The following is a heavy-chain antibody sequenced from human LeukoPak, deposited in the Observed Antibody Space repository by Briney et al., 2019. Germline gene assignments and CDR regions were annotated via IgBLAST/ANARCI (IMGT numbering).Heavy chain of an antibody. CDR1: GASLSGYY. D-gene: IGHD3-9*01. J-gene: IGHJ4*02. CDR2: INHSGST. CDR3: ARHEGDILTGYYNGFDY. V-gene: IGHV4-34*01. Sequence: SETLSLTCAVYGASLSGYYWSWIRQPPGKGLGWIGEINHSGSTNYNPPLKSRVTISVDTSKNQFSLKLSSVTAADTAVYYCARHEGDILTGYYNGFDYWGQGNLVTVSS.